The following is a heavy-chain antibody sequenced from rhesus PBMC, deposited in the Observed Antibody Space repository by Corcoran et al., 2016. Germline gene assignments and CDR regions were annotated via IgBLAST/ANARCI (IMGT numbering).Heavy chain of an antibody. D-gene: IGHD6-25*01. CDR2: ISTGGGRT. V-gene: IGHV3S5*01. Sequence: EVQLVGSGGGLVQPGGSMRLSCAASGFTFSSYGMSWLRQAPGGGLEWVSYISTGGGRTYYADSVKGRFTNSRDNAKNTLSLQMNSLRAEDTAVYYCAKGGGEDYWGQGVLVTVSS. CDR3: AKGGGEDY. CDR1: GFTFSSYG. J-gene: IGHJ4*01.